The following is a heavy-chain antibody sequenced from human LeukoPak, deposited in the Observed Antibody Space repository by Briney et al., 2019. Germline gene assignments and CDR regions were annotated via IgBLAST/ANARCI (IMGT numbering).Heavy chain of an antibody. V-gene: IGHV1-2*02. CDR3: ARGYYYGSGNDY. CDR2: INPNSGGT. Sequence: GASVKVSCKASGYTFTGYYMHWVRQAPGQGLEWMGWINPNSGGTNYAQKFQGRVTMTRDMSTSTVYMELSSLRSEDTAVYYCARGYYYGSGNDYWGQGTLVTVSS. J-gene: IGHJ4*02. CDR1: GYTFTGYY. D-gene: IGHD3-10*01.